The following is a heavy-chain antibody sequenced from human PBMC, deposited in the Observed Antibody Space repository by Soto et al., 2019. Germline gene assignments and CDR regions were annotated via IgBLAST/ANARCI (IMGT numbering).Heavy chain of an antibody. J-gene: IGHJ3*02. D-gene: IGHD4-17*01. V-gene: IGHV3-15*07. CDR3: ARQINGDYTAFDI. CDR2: IKSKTDGGTT. Sequence: GGSLRLSCAASGFTFSNAWINWVRQAPGKGLEWVGRIKSKTDGGTTDFAAPVKGRFAISRDDSKDMVYLQMNSLKTEDTAVYYCARQINGDYTAFDIWGQGTLVTVSS. CDR1: GFTFSNAW.